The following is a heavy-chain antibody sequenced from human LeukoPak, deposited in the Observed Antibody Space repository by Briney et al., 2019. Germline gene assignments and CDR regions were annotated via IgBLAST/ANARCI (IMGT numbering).Heavy chain of an antibody. CDR3: ASPMVRGVMFGY. CDR1: GYTFTSYG. V-gene: IGHV1-69*13. D-gene: IGHD3-10*01. J-gene: IGHJ4*02. CDR2: IIPIFGTT. Sequence: SVKVSCKASGYTFTSYGISWVRQAPGQGLEWMGGIIPIFGTTNYAQKFQGRVTITADESTSTAYMELSSLRSEDTAVYYCASPMVRGVMFGYWGQGTLVTVSS.